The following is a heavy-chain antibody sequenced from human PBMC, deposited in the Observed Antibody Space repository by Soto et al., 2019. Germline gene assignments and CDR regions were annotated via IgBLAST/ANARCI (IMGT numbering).Heavy chain of an antibody. J-gene: IGHJ5*02. CDR2: IYYSGST. Sequence: SETLSLTCTVSGGSISSGGYYWSWIRQHPGKGLEWIGYIYYSGSTYYNPSLKSRVTISVDTSKNQFSLKLSSVTAADTAVYYCARLVVTARIGDNWFDPWGKGTLVTVSS. V-gene: IGHV4-31*03. D-gene: IGHD2-21*02. CDR3: ARLVVTARIGDNWFDP. CDR1: GGSISSGGYY.